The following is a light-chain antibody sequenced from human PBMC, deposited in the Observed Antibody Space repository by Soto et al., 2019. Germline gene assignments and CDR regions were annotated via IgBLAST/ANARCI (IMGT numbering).Light chain of an antibody. J-gene: IGKJ4*01. V-gene: IGKV3-20*01. CDR2: GAS. CDR3: QHGYSNTLT. CDR1: QSVSSNF. Sequence: EILLTQYPGTLSLSPGERATLSCRASQSVSSNFLAWYQEKPGQAPRLLIYGASSRATGIPERFRGSGYGTDLTITISSMKNEDFETYLCQHGYSNTLTFGGGTKVDIK.